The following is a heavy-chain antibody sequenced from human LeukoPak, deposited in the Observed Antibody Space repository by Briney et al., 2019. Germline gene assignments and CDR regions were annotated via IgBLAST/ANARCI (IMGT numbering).Heavy chain of an antibody. CDR1: GFTYRSYA. CDR3: AKDSDSTGSYGDY. V-gene: IGHV3-23*01. Sequence: GGSLRLSCAASGFTYRSYAMSWVRQAPGKGLEWVSAISGSGDSTYYADSVKGRFTISRDNSKNTLSLQMNSLRDDDTAVYYCAKDSDSTGSYGDYWGQGTLVTVPS. CDR2: ISGSGDST. D-gene: IGHD3-22*01. J-gene: IGHJ4*02.